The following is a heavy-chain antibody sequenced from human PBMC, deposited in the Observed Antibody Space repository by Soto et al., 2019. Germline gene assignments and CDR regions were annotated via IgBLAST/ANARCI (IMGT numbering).Heavy chain of an antibody. CDR1: GFSLSTSGMC. J-gene: IGHJ4*02. Sequence: GSGPTLVNPTQTLTLTCTFSGFSLSTSGMCVSWIRQPPGKALEWLARIDWDDDKYYSTSLKTRLTISKDTSKNQVVLTMTNMDPVDTATYYCARWGNSGSSSSFDYWGQGTLVTVSS. V-gene: IGHV2-70*11. D-gene: IGHD6-6*01. CDR3: ARWGNSGSSSSFDY. CDR2: IDWDDDK.